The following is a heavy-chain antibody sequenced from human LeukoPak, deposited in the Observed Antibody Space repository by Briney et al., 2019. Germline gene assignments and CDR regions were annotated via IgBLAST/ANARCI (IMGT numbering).Heavy chain of an antibody. CDR2: ISGSGGST. V-gene: IGHV3-23*01. D-gene: IGHD6-19*01. Sequence: GGSLRLFCAASKFTFSSYAMSWVRQAPGKGLEWVSGISGSGGSTYYADSVKGRFTISRDNYTNTLYLQMNSLRAEDTAVYYCAKPPYSSGWYYFDYWGQGTLVTVSS. CDR3: AKPPYSSGWYYFDY. CDR1: KFTFSSYA. J-gene: IGHJ4*02.